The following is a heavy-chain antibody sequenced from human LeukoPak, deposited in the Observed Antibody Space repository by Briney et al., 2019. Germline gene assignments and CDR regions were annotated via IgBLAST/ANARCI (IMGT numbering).Heavy chain of an antibody. CDR3: ARGPTGYCTNGVCPPYYYGMDV. CDR1: GYTFTGYY. D-gene: IGHD2-8*01. Sequence: GASVKVSCKASGYTFTGYYMHWVRQAPGQGLEWMGWISPNSGGTNYAQKFQGWVTMTRDTSISTAYMELSRLRSDDTAVYYCARGPTGYCTNGVCPPYYYGMDVWGQGTTVTVSS. J-gene: IGHJ6*02. V-gene: IGHV1-2*04. CDR2: ISPNSGGT.